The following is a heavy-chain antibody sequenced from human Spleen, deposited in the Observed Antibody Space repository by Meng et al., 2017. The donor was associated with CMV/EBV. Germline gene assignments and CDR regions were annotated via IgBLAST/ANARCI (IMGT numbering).Heavy chain of an antibody. J-gene: IGHJ3*02. D-gene: IGHD3-16*01. Sequence: GESLKISCAASGFTFSTYAMHWVRQAPGKGLEWVSYITSSSSTIYYADSVKGRFTISRDNAKNSLYLQMNSLRAEDTAVYYCARLYDSSLGSFDIWGQGTMVTVSS. CDR3: ARLYDSSLGSFDI. CDR2: ITSSSSTI. CDR1: GFTFSTYA. V-gene: IGHV3-48*04.